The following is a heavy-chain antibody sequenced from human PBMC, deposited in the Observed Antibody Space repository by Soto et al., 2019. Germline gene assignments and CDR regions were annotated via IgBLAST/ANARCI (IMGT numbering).Heavy chain of an antibody. V-gene: IGHV4-39*01. Sequence: PSETLSLTCTVSGGSISSSSYYWGWIRRPPGKGLEWIGSIYYSGSTYYNPSLKSRVTISVDTSKNQFSLKLSSVTAADTAVYYCARLVVVPAAKRGIDYWGQGTLVTVSS. J-gene: IGHJ4*02. CDR1: GGSISSSSYY. CDR2: IYYSGST. D-gene: IGHD2-2*01. CDR3: ARLVVVPAAKRGIDY.